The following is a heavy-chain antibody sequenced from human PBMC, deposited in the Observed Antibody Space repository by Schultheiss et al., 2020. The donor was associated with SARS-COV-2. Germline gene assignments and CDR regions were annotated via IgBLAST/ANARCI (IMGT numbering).Heavy chain of an antibody. CDR3: ARVQNYYGSGSHEDY. CDR1: GGSISSSSYY. V-gene: IGHV4-31*03. J-gene: IGHJ4*02. Sequence: SETLSLTCTVSGGSISSSSYYWSWIRQHPGKGLEWIGYIYHSGSTYYNPSLKSRVTISVDTSKNQFSLKLSSVTAADTAVYYCARVQNYYGSGSHEDYWGQGTLVTVSS. D-gene: IGHD3-10*01. CDR2: IYHSGST.